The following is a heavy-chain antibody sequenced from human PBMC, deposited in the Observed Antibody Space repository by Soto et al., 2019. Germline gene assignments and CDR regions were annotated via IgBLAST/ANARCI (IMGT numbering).Heavy chain of an antibody. CDR1: GGSISSNSYY. D-gene: IGHD6-13*01. CDR2: IHYSGST. Sequence: TSETLSLTCPVSGGSISSNSYYWGWIRQPPGEGLEWIGSIHYSGSTYNNPSLMSRVTVSIDTSKSQFSLKLSSVTAADTAVYYCARAAYSSSWYWFDPWGQGTLVTVSS. J-gene: IGHJ5*02. V-gene: IGHV4-39*01. CDR3: ARAAYSSSWYWFDP.